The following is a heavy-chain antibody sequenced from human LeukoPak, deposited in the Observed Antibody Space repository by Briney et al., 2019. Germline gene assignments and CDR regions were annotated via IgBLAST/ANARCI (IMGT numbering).Heavy chain of an antibody. D-gene: IGHD2-15*01. J-gene: IGHJ3*02. CDR1: GGSFSGYY. V-gene: IGHV4-34*01. Sequence: NPSATLSLTCAVNGGSFSGYYWSWIRQPPGKGLEWIGEINHSGSTNYNPSLKSRVTISVDTSKNQFSLKLSSVTAADTAVYYCARGARYCSRGSCYSFAFDIRGQGTMVTVSS. CDR3: ARGARYCSRGSCYSFAFDI. CDR2: INHSGST.